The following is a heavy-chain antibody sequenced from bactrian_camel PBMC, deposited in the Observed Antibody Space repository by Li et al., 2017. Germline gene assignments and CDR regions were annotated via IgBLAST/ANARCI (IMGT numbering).Heavy chain of an antibody. Sequence: HVQLVESGGGLVQAGGSLRLSCAASGSEYNRCCMGWFRQAPGKEREGVASIITDSIETYYDDSVTGRLTISQDNAKKSTYLQMDHLKTEDTAIYYCAAGWSYGVGTLLRRHMTTGARGPRSPSP. CDR2: IITDSIET. CDR3: AAGWSYGVGTLLRRHMTT. V-gene: IGHV3-2*01. CDR1: GSEYNRCC. J-gene: IGHJ4*01. D-gene: IGHD5*01.